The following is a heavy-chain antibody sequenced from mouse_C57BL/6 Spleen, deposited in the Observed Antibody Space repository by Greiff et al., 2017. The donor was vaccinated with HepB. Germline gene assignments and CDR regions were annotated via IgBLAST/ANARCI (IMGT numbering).Heavy chain of an antibody. V-gene: IGHV1-55*01. CDR1: GYTFTSYW. Sequence: VQLQQPGAELVKPGASVKMSCKASGYTFTSYWITWVKQRPGQGLEWIGDIYPGSGSTNYNEKFKSKATLTVDTSSSTAYMQLSSLTSEDSAVYYCARGYYDYPSYAMDYWGQGTSVTVSS. CDR3: ARGYYDYPSYAMDY. D-gene: IGHD2-4*01. CDR2: IYPGSGST. J-gene: IGHJ4*01.